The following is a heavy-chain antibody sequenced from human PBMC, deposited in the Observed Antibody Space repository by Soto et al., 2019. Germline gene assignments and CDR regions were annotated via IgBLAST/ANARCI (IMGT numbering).Heavy chain of an antibody. CDR3: ARVQGSYSNTPAFDI. Sequence: GAAVKVSCKASGYTFTSYGISWVRQAPGQGLEWMGWISAYNGNTNYAQKLQGRVTMTTDTSTSTAYMELRSLRSDDTAVYYCARVQGSYSNTPAFDIWGQGTMVTVSS. D-gene: IGHD1-26*01. CDR1: GYTFTSYG. CDR2: ISAYNGNT. J-gene: IGHJ3*02. V-gene: IGHV1-18*01.